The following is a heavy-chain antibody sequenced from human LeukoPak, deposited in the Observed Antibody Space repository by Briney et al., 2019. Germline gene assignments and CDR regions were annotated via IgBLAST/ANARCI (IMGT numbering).Heavy chain of an antibody. J-gene: IGHJ4*02. D-gene: IGHD1-7*01. V-gene: IGHV1-2*02. CDR3: AIAGYRTGTEFDY. CDR1: GYTFTGYY. CDR2: INPNSGGT. Sequence: GASVKVSCKASGYTFTGYYMRWVRQAPGQGLEWMGWINPNSGGTNYAQKFQGRVTMTRDTSISTAYMELSRLRSDDTAVYYCAIAGYRTGTEFDYWGQGTLVTVSS.